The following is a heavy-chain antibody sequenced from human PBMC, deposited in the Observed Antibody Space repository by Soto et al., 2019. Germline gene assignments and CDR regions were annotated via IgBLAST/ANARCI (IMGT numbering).Heavy chain of an antibody. D-gene: IGHD1-26*01. J-gene: IGHJ3*02. Sequence: RASVKVSCKASGGTFSSYAISWVRQAPGQGLEWMGGIIPILGSANYAQKFQDRVTITADESTTTTYMELSSLRSEDAAVYYCASRERVDAFDIWGQGTMVTVSS. CDR2: IIPILGSA. CDR3: ASRERVDAFDI. CDR1: GGTFSSYA. V-gene: IGHV1-69*13.